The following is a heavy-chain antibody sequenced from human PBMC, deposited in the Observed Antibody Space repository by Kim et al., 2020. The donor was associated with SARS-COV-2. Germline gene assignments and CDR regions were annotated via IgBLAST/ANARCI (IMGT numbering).Heavy chain of an antibody. V-gene: IGHV1-3*01. D-gene: IGHD2-2*01. CDR2: INAGNGNT. CDR1: GYTFTSYA. CDR3: ARDPYCSSTSCESWFDP. Sequence: ASVKVSCKASGYTFTSYAMHWVRQAPGQRLEWMGWINAGNGNTKYSQKFQGRVTITRDTSASTAYMELSSLRSEDTAVYYCARDPYCSSTSCESWFDPWGQGTLVTVSS. J-gene: IGHJ5*02.